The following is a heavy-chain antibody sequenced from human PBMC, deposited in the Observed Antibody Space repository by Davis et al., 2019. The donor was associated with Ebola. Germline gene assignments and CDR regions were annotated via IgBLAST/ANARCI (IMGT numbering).Heavy chain of an antibody. D-gene: IGHD5-12*01. J-gene: IGHJ4*02. CDR3: ARHYSGYDSHFDY. V-gene: IGHV4-59*01. CDR1: GGSISSYY. Sequence: SETLSLTCTVSGGSISSYYWSWIRQPPGKGLEWIGYIYYSGSTNYNPSLKSRVTISVDTSKNQFSLKLSSVTAADTAVYYCARHYSGYDSHFDYWDQGTLVTVSS. CDR2: IYYSGST.